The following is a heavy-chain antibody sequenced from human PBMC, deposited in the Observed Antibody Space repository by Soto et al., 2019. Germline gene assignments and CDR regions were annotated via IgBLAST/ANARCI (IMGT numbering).Heavy chain of an antibody. CDR2: IYYSGST. Sequence: ETLSLTCTVSGGSISSYYWSWIRQPPGKGLEWIGYIYYSGSTNYNPSLKSRVTISVDTSKNQFSLKLSSVTAADTAVYYCAREMDYDYIWGSYPHGSAFDIWGQGTMVTVSS. D-gene: IGHD3-16*02. V-gene: IGHV4-59*01. CDR1: GGSISSYY. CDR3: AREMDYDYIWGSYPHGSAFDI. J-gene: IGHJ3*02.